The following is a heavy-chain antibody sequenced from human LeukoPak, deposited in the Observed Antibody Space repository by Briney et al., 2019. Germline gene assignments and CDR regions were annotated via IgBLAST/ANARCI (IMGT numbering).Heavy chain of an antibody. D-gene: IGHD4-17*01. CDR1: GFTFSNAW. J-gene: IGHJ4*02. CDR2: IYHSGST. Sequence: GSLRLSCAASGFTFSNAWMSWVRQAPGKGLEWIGEIYHSGSTNYNPSLKSRVTISVDKSKNQFSLKLSSGTAADTAVYYCARGDYGLFDYWGQGTLVTVSS. V-gene: IGHV4-4*02. CDR3: ARGDYGLFDY.